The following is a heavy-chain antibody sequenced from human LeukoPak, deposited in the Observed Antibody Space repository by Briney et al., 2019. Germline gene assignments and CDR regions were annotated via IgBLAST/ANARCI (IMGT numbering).Heavy chain of an antibody. CDR2: ISSSSSYI. J-gene: IGHJ4*02. CDR1: GFTFSSYS. V-gene: IGHV3-21*01. D-gene: IGHD3-22*01. CDR3: ARGARYAFGVSYDSRGYYYDY. Sequence: KPGGSLRLSCAASGFTFSSYSMNWVRQAPGKGLEWVSSISSSSSYIYYADSVKGRFTISRDNAKNSLYLQMNSLRAEDTAVYYCARGARYAFGVSYDSRGYYYDYWGQGTLVTVSS.